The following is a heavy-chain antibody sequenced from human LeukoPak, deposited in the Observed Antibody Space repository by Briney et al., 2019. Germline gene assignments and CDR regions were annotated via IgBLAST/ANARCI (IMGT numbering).Heavy chain of an antibody. CDR2: IYNSDTT. V-gene: IGHV4-59*01. CDR1: GGSITSYY. Sequence: SETLSLTCTVSGGSITSYYWSWIRQPPGKGLEYIGYIYNSDTTNYNPSLKSRVTISLDTSKNQFSLKLSSVTAADTAVYYCVIYIALTGTFDYWGQGALITASS. D-gene: IGHD6-19*01. CDR3: VIYIALTGTFDY. J-gene: IGHJ4*02.